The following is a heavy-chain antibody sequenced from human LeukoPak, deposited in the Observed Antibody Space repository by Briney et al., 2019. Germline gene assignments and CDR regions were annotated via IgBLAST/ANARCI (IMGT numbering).Heavy chain of an antibody. CDR3: AGGTTNTKGAFDM. Sequence: SETLSLTCTVSGGSISNYYWSWIRQPPGKGLEWIGHIYYSGSTNYNPSLESRVTISVDTSKNQFSPKMRSVTAADTAVYYCAGGTTNTKGAFDMWGQGTMVTVSS. CDR1: GGSISNYY. J-gene: IGHJ3*02. D-gene: IGHD2-8*01. CDR2: IYYSGST. V-gene: IGHV4-59*01.